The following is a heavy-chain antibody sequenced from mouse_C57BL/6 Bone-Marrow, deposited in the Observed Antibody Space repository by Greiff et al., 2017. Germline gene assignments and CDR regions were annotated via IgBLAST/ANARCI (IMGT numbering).Heavy chain of an antibody. D-gene: IGHD2-4*01. J-gene: IGHJ4*01. V-gene: IGHV1-59*01. CDR3: AREGYDYDGVYAMDY. CDR1: GYTFTSYW. CDR2: IDPSDSYT. Sequence: QVHVKQSGAELVRPGTSVKLSCKASGYTFTSYWMHWVKQRPGQGLEWIGVIDPSDSYTNYNQKFKGKATLTVDTSSSTAYMQLSSLTSEDSAVYYCAREGYDYDGVYAMDYWGQGTSVTVSS.